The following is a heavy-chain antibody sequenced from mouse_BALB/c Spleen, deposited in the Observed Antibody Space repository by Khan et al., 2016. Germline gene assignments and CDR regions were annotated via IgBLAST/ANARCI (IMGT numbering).Heavy chain of an antibody. CDR3: VTMIIPY. J-gene: IGHJ3*01. Sequence: VQLQQSGAELVKPGASVKLSCTASGFNIKDTYMHWVKQRPEQGLEWVGRIDPANGNTKYDPKFQGKATITADTSSNTAYLQLSSLTSEDTAVYYCVTMIIPYWCQGTLVTVSA. CDR2: IDPANGNT. D-gene: IGHD2-4*01. V-gene: IGHV14-3*02. CDR1: GFNIKDTY.